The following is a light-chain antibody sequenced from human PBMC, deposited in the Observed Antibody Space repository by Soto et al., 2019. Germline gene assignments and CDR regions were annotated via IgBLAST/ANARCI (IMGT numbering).Light chain of an antibody. J-gene: IGKJ1*01. V-gene: IGKV1-5*01. CDR2: DVS. Sequence: DIQMTQSPSTLSASVGDRVTITCRASQSISAWLAWYQQKPGKAPKLLIYDVSSLESGVPSRFSGSGSGTKFTLTTASLQPDDFATYYCQQYETFSGTFGPGTKVDIK. CDR1: QSISAW. CDR3: QQYETFSGT.